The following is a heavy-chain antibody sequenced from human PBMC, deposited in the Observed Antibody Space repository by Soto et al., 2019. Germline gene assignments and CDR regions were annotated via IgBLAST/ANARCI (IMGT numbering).Heavy chain of an antibody. J-gene: IGHJ4*02. CDR1: GFTFSSYG. D-gene: IGHD2-2*01. Sequence: QVQLVESGGGVVQPGRSLRLSCAASGFTFSSYGMHWVRQAPGKGLEWVAVIWYDGSNKYYADSVKGRFTISRDNSKNTLYLQMNSLRAEDTAVYYCAREVVVVVPCGFDYWGQGTLVTVSS. V-gene: IGHV3-33*01. CDR2: IWYDGSNK. CDR3: AREVVVVVPCGFDY.